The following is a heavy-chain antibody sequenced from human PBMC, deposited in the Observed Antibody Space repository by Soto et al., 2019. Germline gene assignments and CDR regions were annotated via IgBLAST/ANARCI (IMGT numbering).Heavy chain of an antibody. J-gene: IGHJ6*02. Sequence: QAQLVESGGGVVQPGRSLRLSCAASGFTFSSYAMHWVRQAPGKGLEWVAVISYDGSNKYYADSVKGRFTISRDNSKNTLYLQMNSLRAEDTAVYYCARGLLVPADTTLYYYYGMDVWGQGTTVTVSS. CDR2: ISYDGSNK. CDR3: ARGLLVPADTTLYYYYGMDV. CDR1: GFTFSSYA. V-gene: IGHV3-30-3*01. D-gene: IGHD2-2*01.